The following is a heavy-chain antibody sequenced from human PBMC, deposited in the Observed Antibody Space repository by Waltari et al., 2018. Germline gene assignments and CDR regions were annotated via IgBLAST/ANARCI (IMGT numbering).Heavy chain of an antibody. V-gene: IGHV4-34*01. D-gene: IGHD6-6*01. J-gene: IGHJ6*03. Sequence: QVQLQQWGGGLLKPSETLSLTCAVYGGSFRGYYWIWIRQPPGKGLEGVGEINHSGKTNYNPSLKSRVTMSVDTAENQVSLKLNSVTAADTAVYFCARLVATRPDSFSIYHYYYMDVWGTGTTVTISS. CDR2: INHSGKT. CDR1: GGSFRGYY. CDR3: ARLVATRPDSFSIYHYYYMDV.